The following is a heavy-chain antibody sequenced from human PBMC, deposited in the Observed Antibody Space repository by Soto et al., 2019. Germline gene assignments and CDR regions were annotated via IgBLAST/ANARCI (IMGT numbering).Heavy chain of an antibody. Sequence: QVQLVESGGGVVQPGRSLRLSCAASGFTFSSYGMHWVRQAPGKGLEWVAVIWYDGSNKYYADSVKGRFTISRDNSKNTLYLQMNSLRAEDTAVYYCARPGGDTMVRGLYGMDVWGQGTTVTVSS. D-gene: IGHD3-10*01. CDR2: IWYDGSNK. CDR3: ARPGGDTMVRGLYGMDV. V-gene: IGHV3-33*01. CDR1: GFTFSSYG. J-gene: IGHJ6*02.